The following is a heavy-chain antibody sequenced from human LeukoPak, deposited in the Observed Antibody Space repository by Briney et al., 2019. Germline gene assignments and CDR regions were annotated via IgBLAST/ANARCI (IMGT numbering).Heavy chain of an antibody. CDR2: ISWNSGSI. J-gene: IGHJ3*02. V-gene: IGHV3-9*01. CDR1: GFTFDDYA. Sequence: GGSLRLSCAASGFTFDDYAMHWVRQAPGKGLEWVSGISWNSGSIGYADSVKGRFTISRDNAKNSLYLQMNSLRAEDTALYYCAKVVGRYYYDSSGYYGAFDIWGQGTMVAVSS. CDR3: AKVVGRYYYDSSGYYGAFDI. D-gene: IGHD3-22*01.